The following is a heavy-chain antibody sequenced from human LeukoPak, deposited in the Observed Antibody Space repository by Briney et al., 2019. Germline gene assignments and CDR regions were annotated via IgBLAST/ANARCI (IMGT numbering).Heavy chain of an antibody. Sequence: SETLSLTCTVSGGSISSYYWSWIRQPPGKGLEWIGYIYYSGSTNYNPSLKSRVTISVDTSKNQFSLKLSSVTAADTAVYYCARRRDGYSLHFDYWGQGTLVTVSS. CDR1: GGSISSYY. CDR2: IYYSGST. CDR3: ARRRDGYSLHFDY. D-gene: IGHD5-24*01. J-gene: IGHJ4*02. V-gene: IGHV4-59*08.